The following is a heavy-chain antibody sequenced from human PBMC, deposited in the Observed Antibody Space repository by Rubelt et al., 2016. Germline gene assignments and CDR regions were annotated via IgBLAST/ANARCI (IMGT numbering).Heavy chain of an antibody. CDR2: RSNDDI. J-gene: IGHJ3*02. CDR3: GRDRDWAFDM. V-gene: IGHV3-48*01. Sequence: EVQLVESGGGLEQPGGSLRLSCAASGFTFSSYSMNWVRQAPGKGLEWLSYRSNDDIQYADSGKGRFTISRDNAKDALFLQMNSIRAEETAVYYCGRDRDWAFDMWGQGTMVTVSS. CDR1: GFTFSSYS. D-gene: IGHD3/OR15-3a*01.